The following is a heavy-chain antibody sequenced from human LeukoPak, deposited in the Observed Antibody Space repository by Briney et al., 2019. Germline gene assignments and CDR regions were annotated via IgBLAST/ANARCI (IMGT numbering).Heavy chain of an antibody. CDR3: ATGYYDFWSGYPSTPRD. CDR2: IYYSGST. J-gene: IGHJ4*02. V-gene: IGHV4-59*01. Sequence: SETLSLTCTVSGGSISSYYWSWIRQPPGKGLEWIGYIYYSGSTNYNPSLKSRVTISVDTSKSQFSLKLSSVTAADTAVYYCATGYYDFWSGYPSTPRDWGQGTLVTVSS. D-gene: IGHD3-3*01. CDR1: GGSISSYY.